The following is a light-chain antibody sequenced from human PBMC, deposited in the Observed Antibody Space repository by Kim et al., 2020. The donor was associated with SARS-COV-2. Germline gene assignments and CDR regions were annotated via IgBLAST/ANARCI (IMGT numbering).Light chain of an antibody. CDR3: QVWESSMV. V-gene: IGLV3-21*01. CDR1: NLGNKG. J-gene: IGLJ3*02. CDR2: YDS. Sequence: SYELTQPPSVSVAPGETARISCGGNNLGNKGVHWYQQKPGQAPVLVIYYDSDRPAGIPERFSGSNSANTATLTISRVEAGDEADYYCQVWESSMVFGGGT.